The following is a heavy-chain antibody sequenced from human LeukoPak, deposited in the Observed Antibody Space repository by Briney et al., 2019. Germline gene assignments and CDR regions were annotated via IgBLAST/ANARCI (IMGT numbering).Heavy chain of an antibody. D-gene: IGHD1-26*01. V-gene: IGHV4-38-2*02. J-gene: IGHJ4*02. CDR3: ARHSSGMFVY. CDR1: GYSISSGYY. CDR2: IYHSGST. Sequence: PSETLSLTCTVSGYSISSGYYWGWIRQPPGRGLEWIGSIYHSGSTYYSPSLKSRVTISVDTSKNQFSLKLSSATAADTAVYYCARHSSGMFVYWGQGTLVTVTS.